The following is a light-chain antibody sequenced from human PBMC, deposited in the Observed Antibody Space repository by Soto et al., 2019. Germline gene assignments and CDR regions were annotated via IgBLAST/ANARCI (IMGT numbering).Light chain of an antibody. Sequence: EIVLTQSPATLSLSPGERATLSCRAGQSVSSYLAWYQQKPGQAPRLLIYDASNRATGIPARFSGSGSGTDFTLTISSLEPEDFAVYYCQQRSNWLWTFGQGTRWIS. CDR1: QSVSSY. CDR2: DAS. V-gene: IGKV3-11*01. J-gene: IGKJ1*01. CDR3: QQRSNWLWT.